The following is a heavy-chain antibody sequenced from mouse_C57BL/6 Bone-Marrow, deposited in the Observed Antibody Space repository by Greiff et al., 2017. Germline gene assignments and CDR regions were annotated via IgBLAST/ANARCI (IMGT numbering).Heavy chain of an antibody. CDR1: GIAFSSYW. CDR3: ARDGYYVGWYFDG. Sequence: EVQLLESGGGLVQPGGSLKLSCAASGIAFSSYWMSWVRRAPGKGLEWIGEINPDSSTINYAPSLKDKFIISRDKAKNTLYLQMSKGRSEDTAFYDCARDGYYVGWYFDGWGTGTTVTVSS. J-gene: IGHJ1*03. V-gene: IGHV4-1*01. D-gene: IGHD2-3*01. CDR2: INPDSSTI.